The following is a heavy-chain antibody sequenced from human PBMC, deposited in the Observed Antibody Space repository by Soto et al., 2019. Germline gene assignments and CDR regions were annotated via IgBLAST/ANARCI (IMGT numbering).Heavy chain of an antibody. V-gene: IGHV3-7*01. CDR2: MSLDGSNK. J-gene: IGHJ5*02. CDR3: ERADWYRFDP. CDR1: GFTFSTYW. Sequence: EVQLVESGGGLVHPGGSLRLSCVASGFTFSTYWMSWVRQAPGKGLEWVAYMSLDGSNKDYVDSVNGRFTISRDNARNSLYLHMNSLRAEDTAVYYCERADWYRFDPWGQGTLVAFSS. D-gene: IGHD3-9*01.